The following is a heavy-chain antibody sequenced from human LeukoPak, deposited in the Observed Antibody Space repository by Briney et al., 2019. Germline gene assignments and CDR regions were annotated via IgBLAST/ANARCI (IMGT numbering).Heavy chain of an antibody. CDR2: IKQDGSEN. V-gene: IGHV3-7*03. CDR1: GFTFSSYW. Sequence: GGSLRLSCAASGFTFSSYWMSWVRQAPGKGLEWVANIKQDGSENYYVDSVKGRFTISRDNAKNSLHLQMNSLRAEDTAVYYCARDGDIVVVVAAIDYWGQGTLVTVSS. D-gene: IGHD2-15*01. CDR3: ARDGDIVVVVAAIDY. J-gene: IGHJ4*02.